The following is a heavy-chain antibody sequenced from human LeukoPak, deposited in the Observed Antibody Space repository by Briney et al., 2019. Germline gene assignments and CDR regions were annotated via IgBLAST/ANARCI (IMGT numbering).Heavy chain of an antibody. D-gene: IGHD3-9*01. V-gene: IGHV3-23*01. CDR2: IGSSGGGT. CDR3: VKNYHYDILTAYYSAFDY. CDR1: GINFCTPS. J-gene: IGHJ4*02. Sequence: GGSLRLCCAAAGINFCTPSMGWGRQAPGKGVEWVSTIGSSGGGTYYADSVKGRFTISRDNSKNTVCLQMDSLRAEDTAVYYCVKNYHYDILTAYYSAFDYWGQGTLVAVSS.